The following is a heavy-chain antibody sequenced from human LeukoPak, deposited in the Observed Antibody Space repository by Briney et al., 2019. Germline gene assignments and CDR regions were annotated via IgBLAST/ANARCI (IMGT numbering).Heavy chain of an antibody. D-gene: IGHD3-16*01. CDR2: IIPIFGTA. CDR3: ARGKLRYAFDI. V-gene: IGHV1-69*13. CDR1: GGTFSSYA. Sequence: SVKVSSKASGGTFSSYAISWVRQAPGQGLEWMGGIIPIFGTANYAEKFQGRVTITADESTRTAYMERSSLRSEDTAVYYCARGKLRYAFDIWGQGTMVTVSS. J-gene: IGHJ3*02.